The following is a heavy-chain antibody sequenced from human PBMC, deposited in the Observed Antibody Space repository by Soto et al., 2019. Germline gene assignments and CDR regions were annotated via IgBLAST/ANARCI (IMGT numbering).Heavy chain of an antibody. V-gene: IGHV1-2*02. CDR1: GYTFTGYY. CDR2: INPNSGGT. Sequence: QVQLVQSGAEVKKPGASVKVSCKASGYTFTGYYMHWVRQAPGQGLEWMGWINPNSGGTNYAQKFQGRVTMTRDTSISTAYMERSRLRSDDTAVYYCAGGGITMVRGPPGRWFDPWGQGTLVTVSS. D-gene: IGHD3-10*01. CDR3: AGGGITMVRGPPGRWFDP. J-gene: IGHJ5*02.